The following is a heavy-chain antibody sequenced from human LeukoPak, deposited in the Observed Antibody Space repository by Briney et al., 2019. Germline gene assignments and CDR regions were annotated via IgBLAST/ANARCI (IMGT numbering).Heavy chain of an antibody. Sequence: SETLSLTCAVSGYSISGGYYWGWIRPPPGEGLEWIGSIFHSGTTYYNPSLKSRVTISVDTSKNQFSLKLSSVTAADTAVYYCARGGGTIKGYFDLWGRGTLVTVSS. CDR2: IFHSGTT. J-gene: IGHJ2*01. CDR3: ARGGGTIKGYFDL. CDR1: GYSISGGYY. D-gene: IGHD1-1*01. V-gene: IGHV4-38-2*01.